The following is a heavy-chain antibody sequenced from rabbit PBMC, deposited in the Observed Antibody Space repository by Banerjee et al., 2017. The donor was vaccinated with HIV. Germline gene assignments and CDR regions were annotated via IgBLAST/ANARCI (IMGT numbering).Heavy chain of an antibody. CDR2: IYTGSSGST. CDR1: GSDISSYA. D-gene: IGHD4-1*01. CDR3: ARDLAGVIGWNFNL. J-gene: IGHJ4*01. Sequence: QEQLEESGGGLVKPGGTLTLTCTASGSDISSYAISWVRQAPGKGLEWIGCIYTGSSGSTYYASWAKGRFTISKASWTTVTLQMTSLTAADTASYFCARDLAGVIGWNFNLWGPGTLVTVS. V-gene: IGHV1S45*01.